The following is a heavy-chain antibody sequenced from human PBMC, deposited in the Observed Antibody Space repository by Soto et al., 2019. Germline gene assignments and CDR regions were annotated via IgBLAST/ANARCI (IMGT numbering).Heavy chain of an antibody. V-gene: IGHV5-10-1*01. J-gene: IGHJ6*02. Sequence: GESLKISCTGYGYDFTNYWINWVRQLPGKGLEWMGRIDPSDSYISYSPSFEGHVTISVDKYINTAYLQWSDLKASDSSKYFCARRRGGRRYGMGVCGRRTTITVSS. CDR3: ARRRGGRRYGMGV. CDR1: GYDFTNYW. D-gene: IGHD3-16*01. CDR2: IDPSDSYI.